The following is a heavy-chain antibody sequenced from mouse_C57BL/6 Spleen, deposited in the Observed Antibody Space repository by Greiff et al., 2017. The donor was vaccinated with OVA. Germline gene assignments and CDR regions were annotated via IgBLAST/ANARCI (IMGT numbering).Heavy chain of an antibody. D-gene: IGHD1-1*01. Sequence: QVQLQQSGAELVRPGASVKLSCKASGYTFTDYYINWVKQRPGQGLEWIARIYPGSGNTSYNEKFKGKATLTAEKSSSTAYLQLSSLTSEDSAVYVCARQLTTVRDYCDYWGQGTTLTVSS. V-gene: IGHV1-76*01. J-gene: IGHJ2*01. CDR2: IYPGSGNT. CDR1: GYTFTDYY. CDR3: ARQLTTVRDYCDY.